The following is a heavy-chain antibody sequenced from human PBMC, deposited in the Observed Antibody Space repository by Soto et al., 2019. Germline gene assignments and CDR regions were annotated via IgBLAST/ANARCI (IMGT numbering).Heavy chain of an antibody. Sequence: QVQLVEGGGVVQPGRSLRRSCAASGFTFSSYGMHWVRQAPGKGLEWGAVIWYDGSNKYYADSVKGRFTISRDNSKNTLYLQMNSLRAEDTAVYYCARDPTRLTTGFDYWGQGTLVTVSS. CDR3: ARDPTRLTTGFDY. CDR1: GFTFSSYG. D-gene: IGHD4-4*01. V-gene: IGHV3-33*01. J-gene: IGHJ4*02. CDR2: IWYDGSNK.